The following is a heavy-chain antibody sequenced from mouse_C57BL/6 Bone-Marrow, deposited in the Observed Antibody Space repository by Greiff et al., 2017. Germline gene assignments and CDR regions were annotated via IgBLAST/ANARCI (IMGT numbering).Heavy chain of an antibody. Sequence: VQLQQPGAELVKPGASVKLSCKASGYTLTSYWMQWVKQRPGQGLEWIGEIDPSDSYTNYNQKFKGKATLTVDTSSSTAYMQLSSLTSEDSAVYYCAREGGGFAYWGQGTLVTVSA. CDR1: GYTLTSYW. V-gene: IGHV1-50*01. J-gene: IGHJ3*01. CDR3: AREGGGFAY. CDR2: IDPSDSYT.